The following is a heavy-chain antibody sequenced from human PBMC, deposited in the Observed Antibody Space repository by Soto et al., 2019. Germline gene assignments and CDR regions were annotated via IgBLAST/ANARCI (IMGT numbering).Heavy chain of an antibody. Sequence: QVQLQASGPGLVKPSGTLSLTCAVSGGSISSSNWWSWVRQPPGKGLEWIGEIYHSGNTNYNPSLKSRVTMAVEKSRNQFSLKLSSVTAADTAVYYCARRWGEGRVDYWRQGTLVNVSS. V-gene: IGHV4-4*02. CDR3: ARRWGEGRVDY. D-gene: IGHD3-10*01. CDR1: GGSISSSNW. CDR2: IYHSGNT. J-gene: IGHJ4*02.